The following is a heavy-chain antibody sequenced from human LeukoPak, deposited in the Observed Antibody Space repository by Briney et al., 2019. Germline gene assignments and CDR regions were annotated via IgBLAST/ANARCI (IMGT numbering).Heavy chain of an antibody. D-gene: IGHD6-13*01. J-gene: IGHJ4*02. V-gene: IGHV4-4*07. CDR2: IYTSGST. CDR1: GGSISSYY. Sequence: PSETLSLTCTVSGGSISSYYWIWIRQPAGKELEWIGRIYTSGSTNYNPSLKSRVTMSVDTSKNQFSLKLSSVTAADTAVYYCARASSSLSRGFDYWGQGTLVTVSS. CDR3: ARASSSLSRGFDY.